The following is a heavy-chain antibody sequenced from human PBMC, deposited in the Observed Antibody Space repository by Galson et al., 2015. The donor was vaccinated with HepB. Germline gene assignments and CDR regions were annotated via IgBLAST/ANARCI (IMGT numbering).Heavy chain of an antibody. CDR1: GFTFGDYA. D-gene: IGHD1-20*01. CDR3: TRDSPPGIEGPPDITGTTDY. V-gene: IGHV3-49*04. J-gene: IGHJ4*02. CDR2: IRSKAYGGTT. Sequence: SLRLSCAASGFTFGDYAMSWVRQAPGKGLEWVGFIRSKAYGGTTEYAASVKGRFTISRDDSKSIAYLQMNSLKTEDTAVYYCTRDSPPGIEGPPDITGTTDYWGQGTLVTVSS.